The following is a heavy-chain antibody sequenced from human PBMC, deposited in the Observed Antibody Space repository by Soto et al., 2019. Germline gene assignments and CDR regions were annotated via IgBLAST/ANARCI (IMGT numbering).Heavy chain of an antibody. Sequence: QVQLVESGGGVVQPGRSLRLSCAASGFTFSSYAMHWVRQAPGKGLEWVAVISYDGNNKYYADSVKDRFTISRDNSKKTLYLQMNSLRGEDTAVYYWSRRRPLQQLVVAPPDYWGQGTLVTVSS. J-gene: IGHJ4*02. V-gene: IGHV3-30-3*01. D-gene: IGHD6-13*01. CDR3: SRRRPLQQLVVAPPDY. CDR2: ISYDGNNK. CDR1: GFTFSSYA.